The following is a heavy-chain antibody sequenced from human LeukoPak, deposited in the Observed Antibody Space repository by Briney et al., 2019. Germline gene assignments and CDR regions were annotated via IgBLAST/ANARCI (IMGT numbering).Heavy chain of an antibody. Sequence: SETLSVTCTVSGGSISSSSYYWGWIRQPPGKGLEWIGEIYHSGSTNYNPSLKSRVTISVDKSKNQFSLKLSSVTAADTAVYYCASGLEGGPGLERSYAFDIWGQGTMVTVSS. D-gene: IGHD1-1*01. CDR1: GGSISSSSYY. V-gene: IGHV4-39*07. CDR3: ASGLEGGPGLERSYAFDI. CDR2: IYHSGST. J-gene: IGHJ3*02.